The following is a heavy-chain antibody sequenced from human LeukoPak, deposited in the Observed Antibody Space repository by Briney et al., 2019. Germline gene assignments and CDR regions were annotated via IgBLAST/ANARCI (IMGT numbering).Heavy chain of an antibody. CDR2: IHYSGST. Sequence: SETLSLTCTVSVGSISSNNYYWTWIRQHPEKGLEWIGYIHYSGSTSYNPSLESRLTISLDTSENQYSLKLSSVTAADTAVYYCARYIITMVRGMDYWGQGTLVTVSS. D-gene: IGHD3-10*01. V-gene: IGHV4-31*03. CDR1: VGSISSNNYY. J-gene: IGHJ4*02. CDR3: ARYIITMVRGMDY.